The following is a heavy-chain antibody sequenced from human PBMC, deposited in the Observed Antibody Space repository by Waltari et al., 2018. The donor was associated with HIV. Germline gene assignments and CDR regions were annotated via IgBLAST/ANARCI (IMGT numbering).Heavy chain of an antibody. CDR3: HRPWDSDHWGSDL. CDR2: LNPRSGDT. V-gene: IGHV1-2*02. D-gene: IGHD3-16*01. J-gene: IGHJ4*01. Sequence: QDQLIQSGTEVKEPGASLRVSCRASGYTFIGYFIHWVRQAPGQGLEWMGDLNPRSGDTEYAQKFRGRVTWTGDTSVNTAYLDLKGLRFDDTATYFCHRPWDSDHWGSDLWGQGTLVIVS. CDR1: GYTFIGYF.